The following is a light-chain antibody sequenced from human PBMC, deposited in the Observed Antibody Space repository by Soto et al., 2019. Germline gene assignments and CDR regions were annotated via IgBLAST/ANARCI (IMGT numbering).Light chain of an antibody. J-gene: IGKJ5*01. CDR2: DAS. CDR1: QSVASY. Sequence: EIVLTQSPATLSLSPGERATLSCRASQSVASYLAWYQQRPGQAPRLLIYDASNRATGTPASFSGSGSGTDSNLPTSSLQPADVAVYYYQQHGNCPPSTVGQGTRL. V-gene: IGKV3-11*01. CDR3: QQHGNCPPST.